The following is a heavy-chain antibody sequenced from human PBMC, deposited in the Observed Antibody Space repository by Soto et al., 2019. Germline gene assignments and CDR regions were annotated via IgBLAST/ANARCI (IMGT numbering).Heavy chain of an antibody. CDR2: IHYSGST. V-gene: IGHV4-59*12. CDR3: ARGTTVETGSY. D-gene: IGHD4-17*01. Sequence: SETLSLTCTVSGGSISSYYWSWIRQPPGKGLEWIGYIHYSGSTKYNPSLKSRVTISVDTSKNQFSLKLSSVTAADTAVYYCARGTTVETGSYWGQGTLVTVSS. CDR1: GGSISSYY. J-gene: IGHJ4*02.